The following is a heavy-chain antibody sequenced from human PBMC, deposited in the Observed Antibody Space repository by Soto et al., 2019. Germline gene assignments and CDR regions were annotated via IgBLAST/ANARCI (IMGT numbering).Heavy chain of an antibody. Sequence: ASVKVSCKASGGTFSSYAISWVRQAPGQGLEWMGGIIPIFGTANYAQKFQGRVTITADESTSTAYMELSSLRSEDTAVYYCASPPIDGYNPFYYYYYGMDVWGQGTTVTVSS. V-gene: IGHV1-69*13. CDR3: ASPPIDGYNPFYYYYYGMDV. D-gene: IGHD5-12*01. CDR1: GGTFSSYA. J-gene: IGHJ6*02. CDR2: IIPIFGTA.